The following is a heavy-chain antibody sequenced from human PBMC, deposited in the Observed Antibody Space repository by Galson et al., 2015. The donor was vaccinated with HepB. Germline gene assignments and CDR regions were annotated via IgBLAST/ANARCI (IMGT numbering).Heavy chain of an antibody. J-gene: IGHJ5*02. CDR1: GGSFSGYY. CDR3: ARGRYDFWSGFNWFDP. Sequence: SETLSLTCAVYGGSFSGYYWSWIRQPPGKGLEWIGEINHSGSTNYNPSLTSRVTISVDTSKNQFSLKLSSVTAADTAVYYCARGRYDFWSGFNWFDPWGQGTLVTVSS. CDR2: INHSGST. D-gene: IGHD3-3*01. V-gene: IGHV4-34*01.